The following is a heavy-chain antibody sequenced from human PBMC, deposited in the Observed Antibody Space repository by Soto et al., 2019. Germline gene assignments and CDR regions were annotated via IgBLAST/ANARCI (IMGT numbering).Heavy chain of an antibody. CDR3: ARDYGTDSGDY. J-gene: IGHJ4*02. V-gene: IGHV3-30*03. CDR1: GFKFIIYG. Sequence: QVHVAESGGGVVQPGRSLRLSCATSGFKFIIYGMHWVRQTPGKGLEWVATISHDGIAQYHAESVKGRFTISRDDSKSTVYLQMNSLTGEDTAVYYCARDYGTDSGDYWGQGALVTVSS. D-gene: IGHD4-17*01. CDR2: ISHDGIAQ.